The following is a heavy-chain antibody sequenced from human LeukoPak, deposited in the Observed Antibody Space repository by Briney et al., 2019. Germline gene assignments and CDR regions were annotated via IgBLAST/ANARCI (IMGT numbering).Heavy chain of an antibody. CDR3: AKDINSSGRRSYFDS. CDR1: GFTFDDSA. D-gene: IGHD6-19*01. Sequence: PGRSLRLSCVASGFTFDDSAMHWVRHVTGEGLEWVSGISWNSGTLDYADSVKGRFTISRDNAKNSLYLQMNSLRTQDTAFYYCAKDINSSGRRSYFDSWGQGILVTVSS. CDR2: ISWNSGTL. V-gene: IGHV3-9*01. J-gene: IGHJ4*02.